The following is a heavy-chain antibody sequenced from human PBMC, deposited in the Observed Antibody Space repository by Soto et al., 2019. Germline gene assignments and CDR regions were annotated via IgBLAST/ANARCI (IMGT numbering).Heavy chain of an antibody. CDR1: GGTFSSYA. CDR3: ARVRLGYSGSWYRGQSYPYFDY. CDR2: IIPIFGTA. V-gene: IGHV1-69*01. Sequence: QVQLVQSGAEVKKPGSSVKVSCKASGGTFSSYAISWVRQAPGQGLEWMGGIIPIFGTANYAQKFQGRVTITADESTSTAYMELSSLRSEDTAVYYCARVRLGYSGSWYRGQSYPYFDYWGQGTLVTVSS. D-gene: IGHD6-13*01. J-gene: IGHJ4*02.